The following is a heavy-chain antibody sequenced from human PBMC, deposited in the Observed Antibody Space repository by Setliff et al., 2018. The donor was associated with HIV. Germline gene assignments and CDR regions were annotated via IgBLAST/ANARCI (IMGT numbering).Heavy chain of an antibody. J-gene: IGHJ5*02. CDR1: GYTFTSYG. V-gene: IGHV1-18*01. Sequence: ASVKVSCKASGYTFTSYGISWVRQAPGQGLEWMGWISAYNGNTNYAQKLQGRVTMTTDTPTSTAYMELSSLRSEDTAVYYCARGLTYYNFWSGYRSNRFDPWGQGTLVTVSS. CDR3: ARGLTYYNFWSGYRSNRFDP. CDR2: ISAYNGNT. D-gene: IGHD3-3*01.